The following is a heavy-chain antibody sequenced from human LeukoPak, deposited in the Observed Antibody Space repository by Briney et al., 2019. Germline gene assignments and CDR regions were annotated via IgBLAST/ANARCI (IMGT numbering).Heavy chain of an antibody. CDR1: GGSISSYY. D-gene: IGHD2/OR15-2a*01. CDR3: AGHHPRNTVDF. V-gene: IGHV4-59*08. J-gene: IGHJ4*02. CDR2: ISDIGSI. Sequence: SETLSLTCTVSGGSISSYYWSWIRQPPGKGLEWIAYISDIGSINYNPSLKSRVTISLETSKSQFSLKLSSVTAADTAVYYCAGHHPRNTVDFWGQGTLVTVSS.